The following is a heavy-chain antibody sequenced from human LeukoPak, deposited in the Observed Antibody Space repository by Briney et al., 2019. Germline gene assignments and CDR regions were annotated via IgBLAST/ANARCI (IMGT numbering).Heavy chain of an antibody. J-gene: IGHJ6*03. CDR2: IYYSGST. V-gene: IGHV4-59*01. Sequence: PSETLSLTCTVSGGSISSDYWSWIRQPPGKGLEWIGYIYYSGSTNYNPSLKSRVTISVDTSKNQFSLKLSSVTAADTAVYYCARAPYCSGGSCYRIYYYYMDVWGKGTTVTVSS. CDR3: ARAPYCSGGSCYRIYYYYMDV. CDR1: GGSISSDY. D-gene: IGHD2-15*01.